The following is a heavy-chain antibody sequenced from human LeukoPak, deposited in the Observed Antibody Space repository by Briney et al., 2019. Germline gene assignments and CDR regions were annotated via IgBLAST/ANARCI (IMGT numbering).Heavy chain of an antibody. Sequence: SGGSLRLSCAASGFTFSSYAMSWVRQAPGKGLEWVSAISGSGGSTYYADSVKGRFTISRDNSKNTLYLQMNSLRAEDTAVYYCAKDPRGYCSSTSCSSPFDYWGQGTLVTVSS. CDR3: AKDPRGYCSSTSCSSPFDY. CDR1: GFTFSSYA. V-gene: IGHV3-23*01. J-gene: IGHJ4*02. CDR2: ISGSGGST. D-gene: IGHD2-2*01.